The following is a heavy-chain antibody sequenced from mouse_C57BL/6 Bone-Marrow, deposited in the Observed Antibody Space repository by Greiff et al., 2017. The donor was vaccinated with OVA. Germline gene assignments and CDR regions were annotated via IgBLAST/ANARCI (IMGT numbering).Heavy chain of an antibody. CDR2: LHPTSGST. CDR3: ARDEGVAY. CDR1: GYTFTSYW. V-gene: IGHV1-64*01. Sequence: VQLQQPGAELVKPGASVKLSCKASGYTFTSYWMHWVKQRPGPGLEWIGMLHPTSGSTNYNEKFKSQAPLTVDKSSSTAYMHLSSLTAEDAAVCCGARDEGVAYWGQGALVTVSA. J-gene: IGHJ3*01.